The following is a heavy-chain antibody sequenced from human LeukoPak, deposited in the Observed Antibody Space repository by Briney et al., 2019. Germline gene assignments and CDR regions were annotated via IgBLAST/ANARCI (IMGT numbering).Heavy chain of an antibody. CDR1: GGSISSYY. D-gene: IGHD6-13*01. J-gene: IGHJ6*03. V-gene: IGHV4-38-2*02. Sequence: SETLSLTCTVSGGSISSYYWGWIRQPPGKGLEWIGSIYHSGSTYYNPSLKSRVTISVDTSKNQFSLKLSSVTAADTAVYYCARAGPAAAGTYYYYYMDVWGKGTTVTVSS. CDR3: ARAGPAAAGTYYYYYMDV. CDR2: IYHSGST.